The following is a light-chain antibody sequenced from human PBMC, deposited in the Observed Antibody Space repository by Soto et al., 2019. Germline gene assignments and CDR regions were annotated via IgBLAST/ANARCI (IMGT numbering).Light chain of an antibody. CDR1: QSIDNW. CDR3: QQYSRLYT. Sequence: DIQMTQSPSTLSASVGDRVTITCRASQSIDNWLAWYQQKPGKAPKFLMYEASNLASGVPSRFNGSGSGTEFTLTISSLQPDDGATYYCQQYSRLYTFGQGTKLEIK. V-gene: IGKV1-5*03. CDR2: EAS. J-gene: IGKJ2*01.